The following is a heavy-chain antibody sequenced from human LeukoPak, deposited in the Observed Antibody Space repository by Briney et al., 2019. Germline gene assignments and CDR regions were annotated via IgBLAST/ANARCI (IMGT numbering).Heavy chain of an antibody. V-gene: IGHV3-11*01. CDR1: GFSFSDYY. CDR2: ISSSGSTI. J-gene: IGHJ4*02. CDR3: AQRSRDGEFDY. Sequence: GGSLRLSCAASGFSFSDYYMSWIRQAPGKGLEWVSYISSSGSTIYYADSVKGRFTISRDNAKNSLYLQMNSLRAEDTAVYYCAQRSRDGEFDYWGQGTLVTVSS. D-gene: IGHD5-24*01.